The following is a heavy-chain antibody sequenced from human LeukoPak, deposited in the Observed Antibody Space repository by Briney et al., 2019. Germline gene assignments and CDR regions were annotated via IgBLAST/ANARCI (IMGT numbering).Heavy chain of an antibody. D-gene: IGHD5-18*01. J-gene: IGHJ4*02. V-gene: IGHV1-46*01. Sequence: ASVKVSCEASGYTFTSYYMHWVRQAPGQGLEWMGIINPSGGSTSYAQKFQGRVTMTRDMSTSTVYMELSSLRSEDTAVYYCARSEYSYGPNKDRFDYWGQGTLVTVSS. CDR1: GYTFTSYY. CDR2: INPSGGST. CDR3: ARSEYSYGPNKDRFDY.